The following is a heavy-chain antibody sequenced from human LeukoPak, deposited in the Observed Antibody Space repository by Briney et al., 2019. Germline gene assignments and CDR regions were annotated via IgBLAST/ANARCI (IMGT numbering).Heavy chain of an antibody. D-gene: IGHD2-21*02. J-gene: IGHJ3*02. CDR2: IYTSGST. Sequence: SQTLSLTCTDSGGSISSGSYYWSWIRQPAGKGLEWIGRIYTSGSTNYNPSLKSRVTISVDTSKNQFSLKLSSVTAADTAVYYCARAQVVVVTGFDAFDIWGQGTMVTVSS. CDR3: ARAQVVVVTGFDAFDI. CDR1: GGSISSGSYY. V-gene: IGHV4-61*02.